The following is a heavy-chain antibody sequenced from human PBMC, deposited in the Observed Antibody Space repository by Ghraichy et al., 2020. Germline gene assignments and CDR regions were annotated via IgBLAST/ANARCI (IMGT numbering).Heavy chain of an antibody. CDR1: GFTFSSYA. D-gene: IGHD4-23*01. J-gene: IGHJ6*02. Sequence: GGSLRLSCSASGFTFSSYAMHWVRQAPGKGLEYVSAISSNGGSTYYADSVKGRFTISRDNSKNTLYLQMSSLRAEETAVYYCVKESYGGISYYYYDMDVWGQGTTVTVSS. CDR2: ISSNGGST. V-gene: IGHV3-64D*06. CDR3: VKESYGGISYYYYDMDV.